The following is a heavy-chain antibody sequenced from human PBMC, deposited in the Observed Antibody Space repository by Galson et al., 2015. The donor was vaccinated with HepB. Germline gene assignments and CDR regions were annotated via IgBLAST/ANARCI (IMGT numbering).Heavy chain of an antibody. V-gene: IGHV3-11*06. CDR2: ISSSSSYT. Sequence: SLRLSCAASGFTFSDYYMSWIRQAPGKGLEWVSYISSSSSYTNYADSVKGRFTISRDNAKNSLYLQMNSLRAEDTAVYYCARGAASGSYWNYFDYWGQGTLVTVSS. CDR3: ARGAASGSYWNYFDY. CDR1: GFTFSDYY. D-gene: IGHD1-26*01. J-gene: IGHJ4*02.